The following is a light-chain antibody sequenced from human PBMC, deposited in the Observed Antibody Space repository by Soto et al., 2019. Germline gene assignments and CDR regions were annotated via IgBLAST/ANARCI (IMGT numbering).Light chain of an antibody. V-gene: IGKV3-15*01. Sequence: EILMTQSPATLSVSPGDRATLSCRASQSVSTNLAWYQQRPGQAPRLLIYGSSTSATGIPARFSGSGSGTEFTPTISSLQPDDFAVYYCQQYTTRPPWTFGQGTKVDLK. CDR3: QQYTTRPPWT. CDR1: QSVSTN. CDR2: GSS. J-gene: IGKJ1*01.